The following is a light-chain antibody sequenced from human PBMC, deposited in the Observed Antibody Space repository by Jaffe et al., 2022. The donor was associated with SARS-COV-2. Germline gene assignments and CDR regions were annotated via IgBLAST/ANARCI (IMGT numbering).Light chain of an antibody. CDR1: SGAFGYHNF. CDR2: QVS. V-gene: IGLV2-14*01. Sequence: QSALTQPASVSGSPGQSITISCTGTSGAFGYHNFVSWYQQHPGKAPKLMIYQVSNRPSGVPDRFSGSKSGYTASLIISGLQAEDEADYYCSSETEERTWVFGGGTTLTVL. J-gene: IGLJ3*02. CDR3: SSETEERTWV.